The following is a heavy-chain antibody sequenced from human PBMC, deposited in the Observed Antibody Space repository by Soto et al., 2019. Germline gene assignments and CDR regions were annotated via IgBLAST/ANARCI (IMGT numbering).Heavy chain of an antibody. D-gene: IGHD4-17*01. CDR3: ARGRGGDSGDYASLFDR. Sequence: SETLSLTCTVFGGSVSIGDYLWSWIRQRPGKGLEWIGYIHDSGNTYYNPSLKSRVTISLDTSKNQFSLKVTSMTAADTAVYFFARGRGGDSGDYASLFDRWGQGNLVTV. J-gene: IGHJ5*02. CDR2: IHDSGNT. CDR1: GGSVSIGDYL. V-gene: IGHV4-30-4*01.